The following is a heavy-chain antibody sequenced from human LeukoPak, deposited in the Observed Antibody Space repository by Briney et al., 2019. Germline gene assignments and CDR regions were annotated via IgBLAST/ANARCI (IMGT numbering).Heavy chain of an antibody. J-gene: IGHJ4*02. CDR2: INSDGSST. D-gene: IGHD4-17*01. V-gene: IGHV3-74*01. Sequence: GGSLRLSCAASGFTFSSYWMHWVRQGPGKGLVWVSRINSDGSSTTYADSVKGRFTISRDNAKNTLYLQMNSLRAEDTAVYYCAGDPSGDYGDYFDYWGQGTLVTVSS. CDR1: GFTFSSYW. CDR3: AGDPSGDYGDYFDY.